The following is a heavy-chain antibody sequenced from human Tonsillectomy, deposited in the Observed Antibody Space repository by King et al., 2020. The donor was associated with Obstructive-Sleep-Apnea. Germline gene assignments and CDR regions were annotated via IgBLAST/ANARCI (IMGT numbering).Heavy chain of an antibody. D-gene: IGHD2-2*01. CDR1: GYTFTNYA. CDR2: IIVCNGYT. CDR3: AREDCSSTICYASFAY. J-gene: IGHJ4*02. Sequence: QLVQSGAEVKPPGASVKVSCKAPGYTFTNYAIHWVRQAPGQRLEWMGWIIVCNGYTKYSQKFQGRVTITRDTSATTAYMELSSLRSEDTAVYYCAREDCSSTICYASFAYWGQGTLVTVSS. V-gene: IGHV1-3*01.